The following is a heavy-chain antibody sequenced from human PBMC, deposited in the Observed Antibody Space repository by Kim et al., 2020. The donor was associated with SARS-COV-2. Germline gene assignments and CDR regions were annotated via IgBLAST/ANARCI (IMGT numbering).Heavy chain of an antibody. CDR3: ARDYGSGSTFGY. Sequence: YAQKLQGRVTMTTDTSTSTAYMELRSLRSDDTAVYYCARDYGSGSTFGYWGQGTLVTVSS. D-gene: IGHD3-10*01. J-gene: IGHJ4*02. V-gene: IGHV1-18*01.